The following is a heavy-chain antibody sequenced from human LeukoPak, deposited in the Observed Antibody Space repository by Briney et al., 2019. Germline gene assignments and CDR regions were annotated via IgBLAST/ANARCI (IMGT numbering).Heavy chain of an antibody. CDR2: MNPNSGNT. CDR3: ARDSPYQQNYFDY. D-gene: IGHD6-13*01. J-gene: IGHJ4*02. Sequence: ASVKVSCKASGYTFTMYDINWVRQAPGQGLEWVGWMNPNSGNTNYPQKLQGRVTMTTHTSTSTAYMELRSLRSDDTAVYYCARDSPYQQNYFDYWGQGTLVTVSS. V-gene: IGHV1-18*01. CDR1: GYTFTMYD.